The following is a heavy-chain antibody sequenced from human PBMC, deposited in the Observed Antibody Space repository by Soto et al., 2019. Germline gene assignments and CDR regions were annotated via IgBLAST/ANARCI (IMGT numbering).Heavy chain of an antibody. J-gene: IGHJ6*02. D-gene: IGHD5-12*01. V-gene: IGHV1-69*05. CDR1: GGTFSSSA. CDR3: ARDKDRLQLGGNYYYIMDV. CDR2: IIPIFRTP. Sequence: QVQLVQSGAEVKKPGSSVKLSCKASGGTFSSSAISWVRQAPGQGLEWMGGIIPIFRTPDYAQKFQGRVTXTXEQXTTTAFMELSSLRSEDTAVYSCARDKDRLQLGGNYYYIMDVWGQGTTVTVSS.